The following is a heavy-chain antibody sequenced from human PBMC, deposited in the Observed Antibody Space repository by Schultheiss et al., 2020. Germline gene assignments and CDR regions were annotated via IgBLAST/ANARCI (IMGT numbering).Heavy chain of an antibody. CDR1: GFTFSSYW. CDR2: INSDGSST. D-gene: IGHD2-2*01. Sequence: GESLKISCAASGFTFSSYWMHWVRQAPGKGLVWVSRINSDGSSTSYADSVEGRFTISRDNAKNTLYLQMNSLRVEDTAVYFCARAGREGCGSATCYSWFDPWGQGTLVTVSA. J-gene: IGHJ5*02. CDR3: ARAGREGCGSATCYSWFDP. V-gene: IGHV3-74*01.